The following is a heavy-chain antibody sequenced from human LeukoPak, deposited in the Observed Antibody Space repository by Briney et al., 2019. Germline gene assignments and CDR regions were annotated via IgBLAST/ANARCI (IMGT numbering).Heavy chain of an antibody. CDR2: ISYDGSNK. Sequence: PGRSLRLSCAASGFTFSSYGMHWVRQAPGKGLEWVAVISYDGSNKYYADSVKGRFTISRDNSKNTLYLQMNSLRAEDTAVYYCAKATSNRSGWYEVDYWGQGTLVTVSS. V-gene: IGHV3-30*18. J-gene: IGHJ4*02. CDR1: GFTFSSYG. CDR3: AKATSNRSGWYEVDY. D-gene: IGHD6-19*01.